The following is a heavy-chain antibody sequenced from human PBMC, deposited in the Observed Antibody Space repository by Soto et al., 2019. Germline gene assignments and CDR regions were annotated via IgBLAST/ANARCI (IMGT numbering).Heavy chain of an antibody. CDR3: ARDLKDFWSGSYYYYGMDV. D-gene: IGHD3-3*01. V-gene: IGHV3-30-3*01. J-gene: IGHJ6*02. CDR2: ISYDGSNK. CDR1: GFTFSSYA. Sequence: GGSLRLSCAASGFTFSSYAMHWVRQAPGKGLEWVAVISYDGSNKYYADSVKGRFTISRDNSKNTLYLQMNSLRAEDTAVYYCARDLKDFWSGSYYYYGMDVWGQGTTVTVSS.